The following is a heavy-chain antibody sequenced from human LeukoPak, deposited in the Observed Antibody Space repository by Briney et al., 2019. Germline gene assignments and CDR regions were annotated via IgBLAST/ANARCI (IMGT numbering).Heavy chain of an antibody. J-gene: IGHJ3*02. D-gene: IGHD3-3*01. Sequence: PGGSLRLSCAASGFTFSSYWMNWARQAPGKGLEWVASINHNGNVNYYVDSVKGRFTISRDNAKNSLYLQMNSLRAEDTAVYYCARDTYLGYDFWSGDNAFDIWGQGTMVTVSS. V-gene: IGHV3-7*01. CDR3: ARDTYLGYDFWSGDNAFDI. CDR2: INHNGNVN. CDR1: GFTFSSYW.